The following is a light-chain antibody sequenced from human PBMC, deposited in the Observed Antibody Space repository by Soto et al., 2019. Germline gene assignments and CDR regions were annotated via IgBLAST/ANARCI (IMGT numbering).Light chain of an antibody. V-gene: IGKV1-5*01. Sequence: DSQMTQSPPTLSASVGDRVTITCRASQSIRHYLAWYQQMPGKAPKLLIYGASTLQSGVPSRFSGSGSGTEFTLTISSLQPDDFGTYFCQHHNRYSQTFGQGNKVEIK. CDR2: GAS. J-gene: IGKJ1*01. CDR3: QHHNRYSQT. CDR1: QSIRHY.